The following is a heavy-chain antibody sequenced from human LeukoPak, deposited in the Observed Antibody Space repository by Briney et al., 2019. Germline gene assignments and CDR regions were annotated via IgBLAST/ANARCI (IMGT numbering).Heavy chain of an antibody. J-gene: IGHJ4*01. Sequence: KPGGSLRLSCAASGFTFSDHYMSWIRQAPGKGLEWVSYISGSSHYTNTADSVKGRFTISRDNAKNSLYLQMNSLRTEDTAVYYCARVTLYGESALDYWGQEPWSPFPQ. V-gene: IGHV3-11*06. CDR3: ARVTLYGESALDY. D-gene: IGHD4-17*01. CDR2: ISGSSHYT. CDR1: GFTFSDHY.